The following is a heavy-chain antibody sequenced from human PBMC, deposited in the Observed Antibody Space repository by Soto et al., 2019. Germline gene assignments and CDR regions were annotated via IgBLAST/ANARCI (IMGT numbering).Heavy chain of an antibody. CDR2: ISSSGSTI. D-gene: IGHD6-13*01. CDR1: EFTFSSYE. Sequence: GGSLRLSCVASEFTFSSYEMNWVRQAPGKGLEWVSYISSSGSTIYYSDSVKGRFTISRDNAKKSLYLQMNSLRAEDTAVYYCVRFGGAAAGPGDYWGQGTLVTVSS. V-gene: IGHV3-48*03. CDR3: VRFGGAAAGPGDY. J-gene: IGHJ4*02.